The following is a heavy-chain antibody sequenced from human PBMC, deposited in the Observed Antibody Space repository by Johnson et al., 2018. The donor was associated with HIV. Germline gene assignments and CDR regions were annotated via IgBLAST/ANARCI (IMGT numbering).Heavy chain of an antibody. CDR2: ISSSGSTI. D-gene: IGHD6-13*01. CDR1: GFTFSDYY. V-gene: IGHV3-11*04. CDR3: ARDLERMAAADDAFDI. J-gene: IGHJ3*02. Sequence: QVQLVESGGGLVKPGGSLRLSCAASGFTFSDYYMSWIRQAPGKGLEWVSYISSSGSTIYYADSVKGRFTISRDNAKNSLYLQMNSLRDEGTVVYYCARDLERMAAADDAFDIWGQGTMVTVSS.